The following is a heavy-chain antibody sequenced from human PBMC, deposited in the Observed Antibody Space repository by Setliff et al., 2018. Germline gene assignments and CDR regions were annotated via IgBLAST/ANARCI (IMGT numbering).Heavy chain of an antibody. D-gene: IGHD5-12*01. J-gene: IGHJ4*02. CDR1: GDSLSSGPYY. V-gene: IGHV4-61*01. CDR3: ARGGTFRYFDF. CDR2: VYYSGTA. Sequence: PSETLSLTCTVSGDSLSSGPYYWSWIRQPPGKGLEFIGYVYYSGTANYSPSLRSRLTISVDTSKNQFSLKLRSVTAADTAVYYCARGGTFRYFDFWGQGAPVTVSS.